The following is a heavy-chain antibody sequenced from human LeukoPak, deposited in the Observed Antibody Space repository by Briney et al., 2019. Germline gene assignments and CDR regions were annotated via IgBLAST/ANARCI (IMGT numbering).Heavy chain of an antibody. CDR2: IIPIFGTT. CDR1: GGTFSNYA. CDR3: ARDRATTVTKSFAFDI. J-gene: IGHJ3*02. Sequence: ASVKVSCKASGGTFSNYAVSWVRQAPGQGLEWMGGIIPIFGTTNYAQKFQGTVTITTDESTSTAYMELSSLRSEDTAVYYCARDRATTVTKSFAFDIWGQGTMVTVSS. D-gene: IGHD4-17*01. V-gene: IGHV1-69*05.